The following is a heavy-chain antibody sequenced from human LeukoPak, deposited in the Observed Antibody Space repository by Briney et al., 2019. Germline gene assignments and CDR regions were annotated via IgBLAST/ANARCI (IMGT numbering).Heavy chain of an antibody. V-gene: IGHV4-61*02. Sequence: PSETLSLTCTVSGDIISSGSYYWTWLRQPAGKGLEWIGRIYTTGLTNYSPSLRSRVTISIDTSRNQFSLKLTSVTAADTAVYYCARAAAIVRYFHNWGQGTLVTVSS. CDR3: ARAAAIVRYFHN. CDR1: GDIISSGSYY. J-gene: IGHJ1*01. D-gene: IGHD2-21*01. CDR2: IYTTGLT.